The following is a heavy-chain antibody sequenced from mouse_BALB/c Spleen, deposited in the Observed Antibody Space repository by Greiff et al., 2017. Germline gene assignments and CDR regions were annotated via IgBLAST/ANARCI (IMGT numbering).Heavy chain of an antibody. Sequence: VQLQQSGPELVKPGASVKMSCKASGYTFTDYYMKWVKQSHGKNLEWIGDINPNNGDTFYNQKFKGKATLTVDKSSSTAYMQLNSLTSEDSAVYYCARWGQYGKGYAMDYWGQGTSVTVSS. CDR3: ARWGQYGKGYAMDY. V-gene: IGHV1-26*01. D-gene: IGHD2-10*02. CDR1: GYTFTDYY. CDR2: INPNNGDT. J-gene: IGHJ4*01.